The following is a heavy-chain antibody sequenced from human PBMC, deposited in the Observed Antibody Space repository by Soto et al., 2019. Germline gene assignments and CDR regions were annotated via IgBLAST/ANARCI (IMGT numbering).Heavy chain of an antibody. Sequence: GWSLRLSCAASGFTFNAYTLNWVRQAPGKGLEWIASIAGPTPYLYYAASVRGRFTVSRDNAQNSLFLQMNTLSADDTAVYYCARTPRGYDYASSFDFWGQGTLGTVSS. J-gene: IGHJ4*02. V-gene: IGHV3-21*01. D-gene: IGHD5-18*01. CDR2: IAGPTPYL. CDR1: GFTFNAYT. CDR3: ARTPRGYDYASSFDF.